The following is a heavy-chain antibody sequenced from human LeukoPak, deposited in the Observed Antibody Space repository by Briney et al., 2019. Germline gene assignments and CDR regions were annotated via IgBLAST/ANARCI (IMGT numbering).Heavy chain of an antibody. CDR3: ARRRYNWNAIDY. J-gene: IGHJ4*02. D-gene: IGHD1-20*01. V-gene: IGHV3-11*01. CDR2: ISSSGSTI. CDR1: GFTFSDFY. Sequence: GGSLRLSCAASGFTFSDFYMSWIRQAPGKGLEWVSYISSSGSTIYFADSVKGRFTISRDNAKNSLYLQMNSLRAEDTAVYYCARRRYNWNAIDYWGQGTLVTVSS.